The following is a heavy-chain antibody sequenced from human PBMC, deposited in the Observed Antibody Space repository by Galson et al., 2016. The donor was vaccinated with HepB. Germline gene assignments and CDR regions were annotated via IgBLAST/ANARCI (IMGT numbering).Heavy chain of an antibody. D-gene: IGHD5-18*01. J-gene: IGHJ4*02. Sequence: SLRLSCAASGFTFSSYNMNWVRQAPGKGLEWVSSISRGSGYIYYADSVKGRFTISNDNAKNSLYPQVNSLRAEDTAVYYCCVDTAMDYVFDYWGQVTLVTVSS. V-gene: IGHV3-21*01. CDR3: CVDTAMDYVFDY. CDR1: GFTFSSYN. CDR2: ISRGSGYI.